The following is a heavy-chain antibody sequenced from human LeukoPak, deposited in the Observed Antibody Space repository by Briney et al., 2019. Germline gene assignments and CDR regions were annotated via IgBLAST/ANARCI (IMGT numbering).Heavy chain of an antibody. J-gene: IGHJ5*02. CDR3: AREVRSAWASFDP. CDR1: GYSISSGYY. V-gene: IGHV4-38-2*02. Sequence: SETLSLTCRVSGYSISSGYYWGWIRQPPGKGLELIGTIYHGGTTFYNPSLQSRVTVSLDTSKNQFSLKLSSVTAADTAVYYCAREVRSAWASFDPWGQGTLVTVSS. D-gene: IGHD1-26*01. CDR2: IYHGGTT.